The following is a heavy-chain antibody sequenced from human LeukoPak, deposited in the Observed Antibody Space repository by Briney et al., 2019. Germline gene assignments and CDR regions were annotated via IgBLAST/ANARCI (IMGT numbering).Heavy chain of an antibody. J-gene: IGHJ4*02. CDR2: ISSDGSNK. Sequence: GGSLRLSCGASGITFSSYGMHWVRQAPGKGLEWVASISSDGSNKYYADSVKGRITISRDNSKNTLYLQMNSLRIEDTAVYYCAKGGEVSSWYKRLKLYFDYWGQGTLVTVSS. CDR3: AKGGEVSSWYKRLKLYFDY. D-gene: IGHD6-13*01. CDR1: GITFSSYG. V-gene: IGHV3-30*18.